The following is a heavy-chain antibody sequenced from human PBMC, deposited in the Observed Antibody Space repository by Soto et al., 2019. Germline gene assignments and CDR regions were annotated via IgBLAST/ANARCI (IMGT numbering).Heavy chain of an antibody. CDR3: ASIAAAGLFDY. V-gene: IGHV1-46*03. J-gene: IGHJ4*02. D-gene: IGHD6-13*01. CDR1: GYTFTSYA. CDR2: INPSGGST. Sequence: ASVKVSCKASGYTFTSYAMHWVRQAPGQRLEWMGWINPSGGSTSYAQKFQGRVTMTRDTSTSTVYMELSSLRSEDTAVYYCASIAAAGLFDYWGQGTLVTVSS.